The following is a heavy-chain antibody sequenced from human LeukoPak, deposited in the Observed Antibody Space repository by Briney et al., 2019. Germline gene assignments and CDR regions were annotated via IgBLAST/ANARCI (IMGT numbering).Heavy chain of an antibody. D-gene: IGHD3-16*01. CDR1: GGSISSGGYY. CDR3: ASIPFGDFDY. J-gene: IGHJ4*02. V-gene: IGHV4-39*07. CDR2: IYYSGST. Sequence: SQTLSLTCTVSGGSISSGGYYWSWIRQHPGKGLEWIGTIYYSGSTYYNPSLKSRVTISVDTSKNQFSLKLSSVTAADTAVYYCASIPFGDFDYWGQGTLVTVSS.